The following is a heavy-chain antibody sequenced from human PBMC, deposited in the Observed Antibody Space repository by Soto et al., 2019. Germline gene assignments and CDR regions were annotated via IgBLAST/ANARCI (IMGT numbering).Heavy chain of an antibody. CDR2: ISAYSGNT. J-gene: IGHJ4*02. D-gene: IGHD1-1*01. Sequence: QVQLVQSGAEVKKPGASVKVSCKTSGFTFTNYYINWVRQAPGQGLEVMGWISAYSGNTNYAQNLHGRVTMTTDTPASTAYLELRSLRSDDTAVYFCARGDTYYVNWYFDYWGQGTRVTVSS. V-gene: IGHV1-18*01. CDR3: ARGDTYYVNWYFDY. CDR1: GFTFTNYY.